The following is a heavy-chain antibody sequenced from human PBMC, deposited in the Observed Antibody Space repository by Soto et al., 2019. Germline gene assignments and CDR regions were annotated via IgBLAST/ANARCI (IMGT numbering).Heavy chain of an antibody. CDR3: ARTVGYYYGMDV. J-gene: IGHJ6*02. Sequence: QVQLVQSGAEVKKPGASVKVSCKSSGYTFTSYAMHWVRQAPGQRLEWMGWINAGNGNTKYSQKFQGRVTMTRDTSASTAYMELSSLRSEDTAVYYCARTVGYYYGMDVLGQGTTVTVSS. V-gene: IGHV1-3*01. CDR1: GYTFTSYA. D-gene: IGHD4-17*01. CDR2: INAGNGNT.